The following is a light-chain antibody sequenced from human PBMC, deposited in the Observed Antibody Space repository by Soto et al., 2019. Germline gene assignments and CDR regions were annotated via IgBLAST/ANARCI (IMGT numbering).Light chain of an antibody. Sequence: DIQMTQSPSTLSASVGDRGTITCRASQSISSWLAWYQQKPGKAPKLLIYKASSLESGVPSRFSGSGSGTEFTLTISSLQPDDFETYYCQQYNSYPYTFGQGTKLEIK. CDR1: QSISSW. V-gene: IGKV1-5*03. CDR2: KAS. CDR3: QQYNSYPYT. J-gene: IGKJ2*01.